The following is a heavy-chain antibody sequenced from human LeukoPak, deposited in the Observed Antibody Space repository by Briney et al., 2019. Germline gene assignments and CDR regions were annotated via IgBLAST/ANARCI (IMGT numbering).Heavy chain of an antibody. D-gene: IGHD2-2*01. CDR1: EYSLISFS. CDR3: ARRHCSSTSCLWGFDY. Sequence: GESLKIPGKRSEYSLISFSSAGAGQMPGKGLEWMGIIYHGASDTRYSPSLQGQVNISADNSISTAYLQWSSLKASGSAMYYCARRHCSSTSCLWGFDYWEQGTLVTVSS. V-gene: IGHV5-51*01. CDR2: IYHGASDT. J-gene: IGHJ4*02.